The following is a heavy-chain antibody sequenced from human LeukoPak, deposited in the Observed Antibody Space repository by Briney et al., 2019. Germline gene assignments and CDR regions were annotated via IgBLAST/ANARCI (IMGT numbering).Heavy chain of an antibody. Sequence: PGGSLRLSCAASGLTFSIYWMTWVRQAPGKGLEWVANIRQDGSEKYYVDSVRGRFTISRDNAKNSLYLQMNSLRAEDTAVYYCATDRSHDDHGGSYPRFDYWGQGALVTVSS. J-gene: IGHJ4*02. D-gene: IGHD3-22*01. CDR2: IRQDGSEK. V-gene: IGHV3-7*01. CDR1: GLTFSIYW. CDR3: ATDRSHDDHGGSYPRFDY.